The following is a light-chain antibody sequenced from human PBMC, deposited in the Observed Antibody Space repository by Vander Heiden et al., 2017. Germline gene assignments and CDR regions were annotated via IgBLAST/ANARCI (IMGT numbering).Light chain of an antibody. CDR1: SSNIGSNT. J-gene: IGLJ3*02. Sequence: QSVLTQPPSASGTPGQRVTIPCSGSSSNIGSNTVNWYQQLPGTAPKLLIYSNNQRPSAVPDRFSGSKSGTSASLAISGLQSEDEADYYCAAWDDSLNALVFGGGTKLTVL. CDR3: AAWDDSLNALV. V-gene: IGLV1-44*01. CDR2: SNN.